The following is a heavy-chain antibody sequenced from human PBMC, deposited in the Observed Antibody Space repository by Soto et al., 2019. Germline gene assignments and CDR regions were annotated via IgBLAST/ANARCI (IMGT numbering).Heavy chain of an antibody. CDR2: ISNTGGST. Sequence: EVQLLDSGGGLEQPGGSLRLSCAASGFTFSNYAMSWVRQAPGKGLEWVSTISNTGGSTYYADSVKGRFTISRDNSENTLYLQMNSLRDEDTALYYCAKGLTGSSSWYDLDYWGQGTLVTVSS. CDR3: AKGLTGSSSWYDLDY. D-gene: IGHD6-13*01. V-gene: IGHV3-23*01. CDR1: GFTFSNYA. J-gene: IGHJ4*02.